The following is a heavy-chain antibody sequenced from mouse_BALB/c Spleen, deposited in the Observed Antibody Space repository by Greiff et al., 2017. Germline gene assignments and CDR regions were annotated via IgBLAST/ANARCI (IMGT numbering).Heavy chain of an antibody. V-gene: IGHV1-69*01. CDR3: ARRGADY. CDR1: GYTFTDYW. CDR2: IDTSDSYT. J-gene: IGHJ2*01. Sequence: QVQLQQPGAELVMPGASVKMSCKASGYTFTDYWMHWVKQRPGQGLEWIGAIDTSDSYTSYNQKFKGKATLTVDESSSTAYMQLSSLTSEDSAVYYCARRGADYWGQGTTLTVSA.